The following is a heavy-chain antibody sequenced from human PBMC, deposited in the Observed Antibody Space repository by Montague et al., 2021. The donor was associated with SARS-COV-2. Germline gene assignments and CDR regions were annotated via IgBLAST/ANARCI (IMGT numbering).Heavy chain of an antibody. CDR2: IYYSGST. V-gene: IGHV4-39*01. J-gene: IGHJ4*02. D-gene: IGHD6-19*01. CDR3: ARSWGQWLLWGYYSDY. CDR1: GGSISSSSYY. Sequence: SETLSLTRTVSGGSISSSSYYWGWIRQPPGKGLEWIGSIYYSGSTYYXPSLKSRVTISVDTSKNQFSLKLSSVTAADTAVYYCARSWGQWLLWGYYSDYWGQGTLVTVSS.